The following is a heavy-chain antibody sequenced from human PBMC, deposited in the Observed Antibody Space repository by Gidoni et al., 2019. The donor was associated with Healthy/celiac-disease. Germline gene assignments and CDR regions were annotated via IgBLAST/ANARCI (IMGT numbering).Heavy chain of an antibody. CDR2: IIPIFGTA. V-gene: IGHV1-69*01. D-gene: IGHD1-26*01. CDR1: GGTFSSYA. CDR3: AREGVSGSYATDAFDI. Sequence: QVQLVQSGAEVKKPGSSVKVSCKASGGTFSSYAISWMRQAPGQGLEWMGGIIPIFGTANYAQKFQGRVTITADESTSTAYMELSSLRSEDTAVYYCAREGVSGSYATDAFDIWGQGTMVTVSS. J-gene: IGHJ3*02.